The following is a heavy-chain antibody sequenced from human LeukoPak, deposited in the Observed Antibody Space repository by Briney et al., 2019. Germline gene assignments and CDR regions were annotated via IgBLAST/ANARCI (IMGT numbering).Heavy chain of an antibody. V-gene: IGHV4-39*07. D-gene: IGHD5-24*01. Sequence: SETLSLTCTVPPQSLRSNSYFWGWIRQPPGKGLEWIGSLYYSENTYYTPSLKSRVTISGDTSKNQFFLNVRSVTAADTAVYYCARGRDRDGWHFDHWGQGITVTVSS. CDR1: PQSLRSNSYF. J-gene: IGHJ5*02. CDR3: ARGRDRDGWHFDH. CDR2: LYYSENT.